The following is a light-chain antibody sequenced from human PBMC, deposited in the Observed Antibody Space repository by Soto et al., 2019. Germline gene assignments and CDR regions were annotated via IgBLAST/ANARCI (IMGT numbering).Light chain of an antibody. J-gene: IGLJ2*01. V-gene: IGLV2-8*01. CDR1: SSDVGGYNY. Sequence: QSALTQPPSASGSPGQSVTISCTGTSSDVGGYNYVSWYQQHPGKAPKFLIFEVSRRPSGVPDRFSGSKSGKTASLTVSGLQADDEADYYCSSYAGSNNPVIFGGGTKVTVL. CDR3: SSYAGSNNPVI. CDR2: EVS.